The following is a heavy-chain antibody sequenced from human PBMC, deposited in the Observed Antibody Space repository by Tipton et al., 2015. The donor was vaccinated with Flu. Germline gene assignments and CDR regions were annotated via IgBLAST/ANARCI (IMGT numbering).Heavy chain of an antibody. CDR2: ISYDGSNE. J-gene: IGHJ6*02. Sequence: AASGFNLGSYGMHWVRQAPGKGLEWVAVISYDGSNENYADSVKGRFTISRDNSKDTLYLLMNSLRAEDTAVYYCARDLGIQVWTAGYGVDVWGQGTTVTVSS. D-gene: IGHD5-18*01. CDR1: GFNLGSYG. CDR3: ARDLGIQVWTAGYGVDV. V-gene: IGHV3-30*03.